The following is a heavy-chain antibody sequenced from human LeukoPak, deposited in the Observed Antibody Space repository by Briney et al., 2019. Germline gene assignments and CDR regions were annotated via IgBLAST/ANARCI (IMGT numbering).Heavy chain of an antibody. V-gene: IGHV1-69*05. CDR3: AESGQYNWFDP. CDR2: IIPIFGTA. D-gene: IGHD3-3*01. Sequence: SVTVSCTASGGTFSSYAISWVRQAPGQGLEWMGRIIPIFGTANYAQKFQGRVTITTDESTSTAYMELSSLRSEDTVVYYCAESGQYNWFDPWGQGTLVSVSS. CDR1: GGTFSSYA. J-gene: IGHJ5*01.